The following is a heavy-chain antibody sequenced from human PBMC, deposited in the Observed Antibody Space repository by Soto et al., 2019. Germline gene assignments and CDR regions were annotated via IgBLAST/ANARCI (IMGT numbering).Heavy chain of an antibody. CDR2: ISYDGSNK. V-gene: IGHV3-30*18. J-gene: IGHJ6*02. D-gene: IGHD2-2*01. CDR3: AKDAEDIVVVPAAAYYYYGMDV. CDR1: GFTFSSYG. Sequence: HPGGSLRLSCAASGFTFSSYGMHWVRQAPGKGLEWVAVISYDGSNKYYADSVKGRFTISRDNSKNTLYLQMNSLRAEDTAVYYCAKDAEDIVVVPAAAYYYYGMDVWGQGTTVTVSS.